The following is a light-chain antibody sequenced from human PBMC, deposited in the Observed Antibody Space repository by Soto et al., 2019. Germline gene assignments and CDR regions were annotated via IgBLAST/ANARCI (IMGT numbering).Light chain of an antibody. J-gene: IGKJ2*01. Sequence: DIQLTQSPSFLSASIGDRVTVTCRASQAISTYLAWYQQKPGKAPRLLIYAASTLQTGVPSRFSGSRSVTEFTLTISRLQPEDFATYYCLQLHTFPRTFGQGTKLEIK. CDR1: QAISTY. CDR2: AAS. V-gene: IGKV1-9*01. CDR3: LQLHTFPRT.